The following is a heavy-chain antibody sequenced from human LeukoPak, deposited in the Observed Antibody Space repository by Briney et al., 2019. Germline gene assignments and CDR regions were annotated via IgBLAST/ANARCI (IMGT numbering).Heavy chain of an antibody. CDR2: ISSSSSTI. CDR3: AKDPYYYDSSEVLDY. V-gene: IGHV3-48*01. D-gene: IGHD3-22*01. Sequence: GGSLRLSCAASGFTFSSYSMNWVRQAPGKGLEWVSYISSSSSTIYYADSVKGRFTISRDNSKNTLYLQMNSLRAEDTAVYYCAKDPYYYDSSEVLDYWGQGTLVTVSS. J-gene: IGHJ4*02. CDR1: GFTFSSYS.